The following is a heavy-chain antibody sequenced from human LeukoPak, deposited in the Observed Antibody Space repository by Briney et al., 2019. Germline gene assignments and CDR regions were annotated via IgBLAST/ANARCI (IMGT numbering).Heavy chain of an antibody. D-gene: IGHD2-2*01. Sequence: ASVKVSCKASGGTFSSYAISWVRQAPGQGLEWMGRIIPILGIASYAQKFQGRVTITADKSTSTAYMELSSLRSEDTAVYYCATSTYYYYGMDVWGQGTTVTVSS. CDR3: ATSTYYYYGMDV. J-gene: IGHJ6*02. CDR1: GGTFSSYA. V-gene: IGHV1-69*04. CDR2: IIPILGIA.